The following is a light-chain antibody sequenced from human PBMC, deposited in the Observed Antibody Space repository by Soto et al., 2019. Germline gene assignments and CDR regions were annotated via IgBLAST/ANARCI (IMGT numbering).Light chain of an antibody. CDR3: QQRSKGIT. CDR1: QSFRGL. J-gene: IGKJ5*01. Sequence: VLTQSRDTLSLSPGERANLSCRASQSFRGLLAWYQQKPGQAPRLLIYDAYNRATGIPPRFSGSGFWTDFTLAFSSRVPEGSAVCYCQQRSKGITFGQGTRLEI. CDR2: DAY. V-gene: IGKV3-11*01.